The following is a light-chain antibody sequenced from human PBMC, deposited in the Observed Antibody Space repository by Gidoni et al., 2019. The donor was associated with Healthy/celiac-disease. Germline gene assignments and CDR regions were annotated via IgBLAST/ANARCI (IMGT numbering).Light chain of an antibody. CDR1: QSISSY. J-gene: IGKJ4*01. CDR2: AAS. Sequence: DVQMTQSPSSLSASVGDRVTITCQASQSISSYLNWYQQKPGKAPKLLIYAASSLQSGVPSRFSGSGSGTDFTLSISSLQPEDFATYYCQQSYSTLTFXGXTKVEIK. CDR3: QQSYSTLT. V-gene: IGKV1-39*01.